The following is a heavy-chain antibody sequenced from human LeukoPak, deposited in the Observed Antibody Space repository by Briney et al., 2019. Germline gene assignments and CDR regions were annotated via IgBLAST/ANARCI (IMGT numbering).Heavy chain of an antibody. CDR2: IYSGGST. CDR1: GFTVSSNY. J-gene: IGHJ4*02. D-gene: IGHD1-1*01. Sequence: PGGSLRLSCAASGFTVSSNYMSWVRQAPGKGLEWVSVIYSGGSTYYADSVKGRFTISRDNSKNTLYLQMNSLRAEDTAVYYCARSPTPVHSDYWGQGTLVTVPS. V-gene: IGHV3-53*01. CDR3: ARSPTPVHSDY.